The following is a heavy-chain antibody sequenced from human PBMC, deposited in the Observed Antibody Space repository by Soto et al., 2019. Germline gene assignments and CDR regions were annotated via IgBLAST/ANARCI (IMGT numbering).Heavy chain of an antibody. CDR2: ILVDGRT. CDR3: AKATATGGGAFDI. CDR1: GFICSSYA. D-gene: IGHD2-8*02. Sequence: GGSLRLSCAASGFICSSYAMSWVRQAPGKGLEWVSTILVDGRTFYVDSVKGRFTISRDSSQNTVFLQMNSLTAGDTALYYCAKATATGGGAFDICGQGTMVTVSS. V-gene: IGHV3-23*01. J-gene: IGHJ3*02.